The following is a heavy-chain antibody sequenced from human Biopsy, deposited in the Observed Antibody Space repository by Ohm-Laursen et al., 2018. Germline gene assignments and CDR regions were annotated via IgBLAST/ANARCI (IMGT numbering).Heavy chain of an antibody. CDR2: SIPLFNTA. D-gene: IGHD3-22*01. CDR1: GGTFTNHA. V-gene: IGHV1-69*06. J-gene: IGHJ2*01. Sequence: SVKVSCKASGGTFTNHAVGWVRQAPGQGLEWVGRSIPLFNTANYAVKFQGRVTLTADKSTTTAYMELSSLRSEDTAIYYCARFPLGAYDDSGSYRAVEHWYFDLWGRGTLVTVSS. CDR3: ARFPLGAYDDSGSYRAVEHWYFDL.